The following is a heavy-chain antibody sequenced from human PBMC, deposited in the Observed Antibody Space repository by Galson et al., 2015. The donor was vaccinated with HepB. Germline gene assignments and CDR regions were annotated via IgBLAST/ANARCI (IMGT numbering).Heavy chain of an antibody. CDR2: ISYDGSNK. J-gene: IGHJ3*02. CDR3: ARGLRAYSSSSRAFDI. Sequence: SLRLSCAASGFTFSSYAMHWVRQAPGKGLEWVAVISYDGSNKYYADSVKGRFTISRDNSKNTLYLQMNSLRAEDTAVYYCARGLRAYSSSSRAFDIWGQGTMVTVSS. V-gene: IGHV3-30-3*01. D-gene: IGHD6-6*01. CDR1: GFTFSSYA.